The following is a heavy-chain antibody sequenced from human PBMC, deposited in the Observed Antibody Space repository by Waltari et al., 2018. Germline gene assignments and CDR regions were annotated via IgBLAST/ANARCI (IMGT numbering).Heavy chain of an antibody. V-gene: IGHV4-30-2*01. J-gene: IGHJ5*02. CDR1: GGSISSGGYS. CDR2: IYHSGST. Sequence: QLQLQESGSGLVKPSQTLSLTCAVSGGSISSGGYSWSWIRQPPGKGLEWIGYIYHSGSTYYNPALKGRVTRSVDRSKNQFSLKLSSVTAADTAVYYCARGKADADWFDPWGQGTLVTVSS. CDR3: ARGKADADWFDP.